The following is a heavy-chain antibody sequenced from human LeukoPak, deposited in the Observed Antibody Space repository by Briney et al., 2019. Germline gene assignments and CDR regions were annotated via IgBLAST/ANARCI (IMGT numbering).Heavy chain of an antibody. CDR3: ARDASGSSTGLIDS. CDR2: ISTISYYI. J-gene: IGHJ4*02. D-gene: IGHD1-26*01. V-gene: IGHV3-21*01. Sequence: GGSLRLSCAASGFTLRSYNMHWVRQAPGKGLEWVSYISTISYYIYYEDSVKGRFTISRDDAKNSLFLQMNSLRAEDTAIYYCARDASGSSTGLIDSWGQGTLVTVSS. CDR1: GFTLRSYN.